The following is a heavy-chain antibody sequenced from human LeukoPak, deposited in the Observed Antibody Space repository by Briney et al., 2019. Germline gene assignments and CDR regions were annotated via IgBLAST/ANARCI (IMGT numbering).Heavy chain of an antibody. D-gene: IGHD3-10*01. CDR1: GDSISSGGYS. CDR2: IYHSGST. CDR3: ARGLGRGYNWFDP. J-gene: IGHJ5*02. V-gene: IGHV4-30-2*01. Sequence: PSETLSLTCAVSGDSISSGGYSWSWIRQPPGKGLEWIGYIYHSGSTYYNPSLKSRVTISVDRSKNQFSLKLSSVTAADTAVYYCARGLGRGYNWFDPWGQGTLVTVSS.